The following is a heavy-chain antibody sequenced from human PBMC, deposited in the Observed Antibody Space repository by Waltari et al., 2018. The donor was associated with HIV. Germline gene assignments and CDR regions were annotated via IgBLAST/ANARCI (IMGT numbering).Heavy chain of an antibody. V-gene: IGHV3-48*02. CDR2: ISSESTNI. Sequence: EEKLVEAGGGDVLQPGGSLSISCVGSGVPCGPSPMNWVRQAPGKGLEWIAYISSESTNIQYADSVKGRFTVSRDNAKESLYLQMNSLRDGDTAVYYCARDTLNFYFGLDLWGQGTTVTVSS. D-gene: IGHD3-9*01. J-gene: IGHJ6*02. CDR3: ARDTLNFYFGLDL. CDR1: GVPCGPSP.